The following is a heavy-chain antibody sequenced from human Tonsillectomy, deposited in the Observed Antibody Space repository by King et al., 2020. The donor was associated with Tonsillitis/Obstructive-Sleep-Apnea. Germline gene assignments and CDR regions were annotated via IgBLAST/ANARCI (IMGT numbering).Heavy chain of an antibody. CDR2: IYYSGST. V-gene: IGHV4-59*01. Sequence: VQLQESGPGLVKPSETLSLTCTVSGGSISSYYWSWIRQPPGKGLEWIGYIYYSGSTNYNPSLQSRVTISVDTSKNQFSLKLRSVTAADTAVYYCARGTDYDFWSLTGYYYYYMDVWGKGTTVTVSS. J-gene: IGHJ6*03. D-gene: IGHD3-3*01. CDR1: GGSISSYY. CDR3: ARGTDYDFWSLTGYYYYYMDV.